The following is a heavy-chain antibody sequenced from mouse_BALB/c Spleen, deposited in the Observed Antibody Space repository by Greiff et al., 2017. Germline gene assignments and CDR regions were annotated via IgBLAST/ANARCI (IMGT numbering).Heavy chain of an antibody. CDR3: ARTTVVATDDAMDY. D-gene: IGHD1-1*01. V-gene: IGHV3-8*02. Sequence: VQLKESGPSLVKPSQTLSLTCSVSGYSITSGYWNWVRKFPGNKLEYMGYISYSGSTYYNPSLKSRISITRDTSKNQYYLQLNSVTTEDTATYYCARTTVVATDDAMDYWGQGTSVTVSS. CDR1: GYSITSGY. J-gene: IGHJ4*01. CDR2: ISYSGST.